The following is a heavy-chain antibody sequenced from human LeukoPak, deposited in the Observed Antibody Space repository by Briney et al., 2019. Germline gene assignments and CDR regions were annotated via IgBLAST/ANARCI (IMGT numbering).Heavy chain of an antibody. Sequence: GGSLRLSCAASGFTFSSYAMSWVRQAPGKGLEWVANIKQDESEKSYVDSVKGRFTISRDNAKNSLYLQMNSLRVEDTAVYYCVRDETWNFGLSWSDGYDIWGQGTMVTVSS. CDR1: GFTFSSYA. CDR3: VRDETWNFGLSWSDGYDI. D-gene: IGHD1-7*01. CDR2: IKQDESEK. J-gene: IGHJ3*02. V-gene: IGHV3-7*01.